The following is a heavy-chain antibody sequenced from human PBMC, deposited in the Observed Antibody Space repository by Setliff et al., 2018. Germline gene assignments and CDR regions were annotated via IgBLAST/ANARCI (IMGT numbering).Heavy chain of an antibody. CDR2: ISPYSDYI. CDR1: TFTLGTYS. D-gene: IGHD6-25*01. Sequence: GGSLRLSCAASTFTLGTYSMHWVRQAPGKGLAWVSSISPYSDYIYYADSVKGRFAISRDNAKNSLYLQMNSLGAEDTAVYFCARSPANGGHDAFDVWGQGTMVTVSS. CDR3: ARSPANGGHDAFDV. J-gene: IGHJ3*01. V-gene: IGHV3-21*06.